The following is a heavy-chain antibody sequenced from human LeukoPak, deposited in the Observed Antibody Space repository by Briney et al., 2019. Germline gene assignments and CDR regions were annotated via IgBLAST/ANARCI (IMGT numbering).Heavy chain of an antibody. CDR3: ARGLKQWLGYYMDV. Sequence: GGSLRLSCAASGFTVSSNYMSWVRQAPGKGLEWVSVIYSGGSTYYADSVKGRFTISRDNSKNTLYLQMNSLRAEDTAVYYCARGLKQWLGYYMDVWGKGTTVTVSS. V-gene: IGHV3-53*01. CDR2: IYSGGST. D-gene: IGHD6-19*01. J-gene: IGHJ6*03. CDR1: GFTVSSNY.